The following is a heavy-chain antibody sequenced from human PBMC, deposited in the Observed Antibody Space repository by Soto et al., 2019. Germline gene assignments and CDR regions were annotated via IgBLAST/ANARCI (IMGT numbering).Heavy chain of an antibody. CDR1: GFTFSSYA. CDR2: ISGSGGST. Sequence: EVQLLESGGGLVQPGGSLRLSCAASGFTFSSYAMSWVRQAPGKGLEWVSAISGSGGSTYYADSVKGRFTISRDNSKNTLYLQMNRLRAEDTAVYYCAKVILTRSYYDSSGHPFDYWGQGTLVTVSS. V-gene: IGHV3-23*01. CDR3: AKVILTRSYYDSSGHPFDY. D-gene: IGHD3-22*01. J-gene: IGHJ4*02.